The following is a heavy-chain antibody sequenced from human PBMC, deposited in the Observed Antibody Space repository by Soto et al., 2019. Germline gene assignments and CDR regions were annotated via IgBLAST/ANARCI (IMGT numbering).Heavy chain of an antibody. CDR1: GFPVSNYA. J-gene: IGHJ4*02. D-gene: IGHD3-16*01. CDR3: ARAPSEYIWGSYLRYYEY. CDR2: ISGTTGHA. Sequence: EVQILESGGGLVQPGGSLRLSCAASGFPVSNYAMAWVRQAPGKGLEWVSAISGTTGHAFYADSVKDRFTISRDNSKNTLYLQMDSLRAEDTAVYHCARAPSEYIWGSYLRYYEYWGQGTLVTVSS. V-gene: IGHV3-23*01.